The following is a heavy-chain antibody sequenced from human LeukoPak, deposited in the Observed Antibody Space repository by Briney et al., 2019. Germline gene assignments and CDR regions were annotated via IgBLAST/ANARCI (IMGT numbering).Heavy chain of an antibody. Sequence: ASVKVSCKAAGFSFTTFHINWERQAPGQGPEWMGRVNPDTGNTGFAQKFQGRVTITQKSYETTVYMELSSLTSEDTAVYYCARVTVRGLNWFDPWGQGTLVTVSS. D-gene: IGHD3-10*01. V-gene: IGHV1-8*03. CDR2: VNPDTGNT. J-gene: IGHJ5*02. CDR3: ARVTVRGLNWFDP. CDR1: GFSFTTFH.